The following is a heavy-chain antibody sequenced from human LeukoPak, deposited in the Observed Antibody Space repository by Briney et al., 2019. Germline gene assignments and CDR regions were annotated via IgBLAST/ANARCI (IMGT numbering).Heavy chain of an antibody. CDR3: ARLSDLKDAFDI. J-gene: IGHJ3*02. D-gene: IGHD3-3*01. V-gene: IGHV4-39*01. CDR1: GGSISSSSYY. Sequence: SETLSLTCTVSGGSISSSSYYWGWIRQPPGKGLEWIGSIYYSGSTYYNPSLKSRVTISVDTSKNQFSLKLSSVTAADTAVYYCARLSDLKDAFDIWGQDTMVTVSS. CDR2: IYYSGST.